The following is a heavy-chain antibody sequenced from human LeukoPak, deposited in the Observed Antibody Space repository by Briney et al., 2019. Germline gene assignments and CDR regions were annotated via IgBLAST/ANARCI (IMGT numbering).Heavy chain of an antibody. V-gene: IGHV4-61*09. CDR1: GGSISSGSYY. CDR2: IYTSGST. J-gene: IGHJ4*02. D-gene: IGHD6-19*01. CDR3: ARAGGSVGWYGTIDS. Sequence: PSETLSLTCTVSGGSISSGSYYWSWIRQPAGKGLEWIGHIYTSGSTSYNPSLQSRVTISVDTSNHEFSLKLTSVTAADTAVYHCARAGGSVGWYGTIDSWGQGTLVTVSS.